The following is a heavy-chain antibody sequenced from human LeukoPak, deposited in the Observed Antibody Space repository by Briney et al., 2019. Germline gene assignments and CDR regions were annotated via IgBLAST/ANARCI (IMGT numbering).Heavy chain of an antibody. Sequence: SETLSLTCAVYIDSFSGYYWSWIRQPPGKGLEWIGEIIDGGSSIYNPSLKSRVTISADTSKSQFPLKVTSVTAADTAVYYCARRPGGARADFDLWGQGTLVTVSS. CDR1: IDSFSGYY. CDR2: IIDGGSS. CDR3: ARRPGGARADFDL. J-gene: IGHJ4*02. V-gene: IGHV4-34*12. D-gene: IGHD1-26*01.